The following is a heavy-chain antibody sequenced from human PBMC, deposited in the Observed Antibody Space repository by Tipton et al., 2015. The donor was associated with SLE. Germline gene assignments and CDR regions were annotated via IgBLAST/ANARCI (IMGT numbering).Heavy chain of an antibody. CDR1: GGSFSGYC. CDR2: INHSGST. V-gene: IGHV4-34*01. CDR3: ARFNWGTRYFDL. D-gene: IGHD7-27*01. Sequence: TLSLTCAVYGGSFSGYCWSWIRQPPGKGLEWIGEINHSGSTNYNPSLKSRVTISVDTSKNQFSLKLSSVTAADTAVYYCARFNWGTRYFDLWGRGTLVTVSS. J-gene: IGHJ2*01.